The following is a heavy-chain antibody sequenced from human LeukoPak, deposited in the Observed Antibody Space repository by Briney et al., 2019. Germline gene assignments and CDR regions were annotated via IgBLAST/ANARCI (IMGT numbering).Heavy chain of an antibody. CDR1: GGSISSYY. Sequence: SETLSLTCTVSGGSISSYYWGWIRQPPGKGLEWIGYIYYSGSTNYNPSLKSRVTISVDTSKNQFSLKLSSVTAADTAVYYCARRYCSSTSCSRSYWYFDLWGRGTLVTVSS. CDR3: ARRYCSSTSCSRSYWYFDL. D-gene: IGHD2-2*01. J-gene: IGHJ2*01. CDR2: IYYSGST. V-gene: IGHV4-59*08.